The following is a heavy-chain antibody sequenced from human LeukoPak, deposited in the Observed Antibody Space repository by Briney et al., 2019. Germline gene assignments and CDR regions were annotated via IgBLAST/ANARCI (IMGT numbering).Heavy chain of an antibody. J-gene: IGHJ5*02. CDR3: ARALRATHWFDP. CDR2: IYYSGST. V-gene: IGHV4-59*08. D-gene: IGHD5-24*01. Sequence: SETLSLTCTVSGGSISSYYWSWIRQPPGKGLEWIGYIYYSGSTNYNPSLKSRVTISVDTSKNQFSLKLSSVTAADTAVYYCARALRATHWFDPWGQGTLVTVSS. CDR1: GGSISSYY.